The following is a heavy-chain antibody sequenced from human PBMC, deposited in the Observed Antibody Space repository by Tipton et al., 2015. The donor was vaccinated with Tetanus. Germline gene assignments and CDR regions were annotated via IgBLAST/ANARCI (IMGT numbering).Heavy chain of an antibody. CDR2: IYYSGST. D-gene: IGHD1-26*01. J-gene: IGHJ4*02. V-gene: IGHV4-31*03. CDR1: GASISSGGYY. CDR3: ARDGSGFGGSYDY. Sequence: TLSLTCTVSGASISSGGYYWSWIRQHPGKGLEWVGYIYYSGSTYYNPSLKSRVTISVDTSKNQFSLKLSSVTAADTAVYYCARDGSGFGGSYDYWGQGTLVTVSS.